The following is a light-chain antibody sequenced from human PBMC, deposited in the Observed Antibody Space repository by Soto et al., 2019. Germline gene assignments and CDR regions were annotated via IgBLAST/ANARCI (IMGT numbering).Light chain of an antibody. CDR2: DVN. CDR1: SSDVGKSNS. J-gene: IGLJ2*01. Sequence: QSVLTQPASVSGSPGQSITISCTGTSSDVGKSNSVSWYQQYPGKVPRLIIYDVNKWPSGVSHRYSGSQSGNTASLRISGLQDADEADYYCCAYVGSSSFVFGGGTQLTVL. V-gene: IGLV2-23*02. CDR3: CAYVGSSSFV.